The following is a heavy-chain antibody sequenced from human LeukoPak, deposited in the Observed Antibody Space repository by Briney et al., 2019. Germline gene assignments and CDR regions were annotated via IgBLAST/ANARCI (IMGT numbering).Heavy chain of an antibody. D-gene: IGHD3-10*01. J-gene: IGHJ4*02. CDR1: GFSFSSYG. Sequence: PGGSLRLSCAASGFSFSSYGMHWVRQAPGKGLEWVALISYDGTNKYYADSVKGRFTVSRDNSKNALYLQMNSLRPEDTAVYYCARDSPLYGSGNYRSPDNWGQGTLVTVSS. CDR3: ARDSPLYGSGNYRSPDN. CDR2: ISYDGTNK. V-gene: IGHV3-30*03.